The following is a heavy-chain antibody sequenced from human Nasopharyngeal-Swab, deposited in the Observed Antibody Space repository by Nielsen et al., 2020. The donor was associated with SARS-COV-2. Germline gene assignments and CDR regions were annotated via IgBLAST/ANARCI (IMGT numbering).Heavy chain of an antibody. J-gene: IGHJ4*02. CDR3: VRDTPAMFAY. Sequence: GGSLRLSCAASGFTFSSYWMNWVRQAPGKGLEWVSAISSSGDYIYYAASVKGRFTISRNNAKNSLYLQMNSLRAEDTAVYYCVRDTPAMFAYWGQGMLVTVSS. CDR1: GFTFSSYW. CDR2: ISSSGDYI. V-gene: IGHV3-21*01.